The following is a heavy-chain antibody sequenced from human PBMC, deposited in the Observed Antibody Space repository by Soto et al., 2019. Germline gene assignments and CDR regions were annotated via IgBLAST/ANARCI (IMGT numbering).Heavy chain of an antibody. D-gene: IGHD3-16*01. CDR3: ASLSDKVLGHMDV. V-gene: IGHV3-48*01. CDR2: ISSSSSTI. J-gene: IGHJ6*03. CDR1: GFTFSSYS. Sequence: EVQLVESGGGLVQPGGSLRLSCAASGFTFSSYSMNWVRQAPGKGLEWVSYISSSSSTIYYADSVKGRFTISRDNAKNSLYLQMNSLRAEDTAVYYCASLSDKVLGHMDVWGKGTTVTVSS.